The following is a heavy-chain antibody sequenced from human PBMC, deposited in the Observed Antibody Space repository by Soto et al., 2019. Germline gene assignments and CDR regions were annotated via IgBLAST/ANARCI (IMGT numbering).Heavy chain of an antibody. Sequence: TLSLTCAVSGDSITSVGYSWSWIRQPPGKALEWIGYIYHTGTTYYTAALKSRVTISLDRSKNRISLSLNSVTAAHTAVYYCAATVFGEYSHYALDVWGQGTTVT. CDR2: IYHTGTT. J-gene: IGHJ6*02. CDR3: AATVFGEYSHYALDV. D-gene: IGHD3-3*01. CDR1: GDSITSVGYS. V-gene: IGHV4-30-2*01.